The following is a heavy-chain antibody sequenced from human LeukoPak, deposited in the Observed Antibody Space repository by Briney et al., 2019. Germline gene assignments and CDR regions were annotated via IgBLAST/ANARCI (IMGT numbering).Heavy chain of an antibody. CDR3: ARVSENGFYYFDD. CDR2: ISTSGSTI. CDR1: GXTFSSYE. J-gene: IGHJ4*02. Sequence: GGSLRLSFAASGXTFSSYEMNWVRQAPGKGMEWLSYISTSGSTIYYADSVKGRFTISRDNAKRSLYLQMNSLRVEDTAVYHCARVSENGFYYFDDWGQGTLVTVSS. D-gene: IGHD3/OR15-3a*01. V-gene: IGHV3-48*03.